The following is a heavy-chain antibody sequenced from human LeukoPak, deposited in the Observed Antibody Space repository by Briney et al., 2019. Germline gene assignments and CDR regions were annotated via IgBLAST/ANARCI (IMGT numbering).Heavy chain of an antibody. CDR2: IIGSGGTT. J-gene: IGHJ3*02. CDR1: GFSFSDYS. V-gene: IGHV3-23*01. CDR3: ARVGITDYGSGMGPYAFDI. Sequence: PGGTLRLSCAASGFSFSDYSMNWVRQAPGKGLEWVSGIIGSGGTTYYADSVKGRFTISRDNSKNTLYLQMNSLRAEDTAVYYCARVGITDYGSGMGPYAFDIWGQGTMVTVSS. D-gene: IGHD3-10*01.